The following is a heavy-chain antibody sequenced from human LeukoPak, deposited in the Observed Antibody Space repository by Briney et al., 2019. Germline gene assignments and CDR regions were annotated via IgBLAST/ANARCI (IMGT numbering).Heavy chain of an antibody. CDR3: ARGLRVLGTFDI. Sequence: SETLSLTCTVSGGSISSYYWSWIRQPPGKGLEWIGYIYYSGSTNYNPSLKSRVTISVDTSKNQFSLKLSSVTAADTAVYYCARGLRVLGTFDIWGQGTMVTVSS. J-gene: IGHJ3*02. CDR2: IYYSGST. V-gene: IGHV4-59*12. D-gene: IGHD2-8*02. CDR1: GGSISSYY.